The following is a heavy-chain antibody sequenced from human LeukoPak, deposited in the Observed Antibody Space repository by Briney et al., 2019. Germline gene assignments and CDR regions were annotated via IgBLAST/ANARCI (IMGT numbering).Heavy chain of an antibody. D-gene: IGHD3-10*01. J-gene: IGHJ5*02. CDR3: ARVGRPVGYYYGSGSYYTWFDP. Sequence: SVKVSCTASGGTFSSYAISWVRQAPGQGLEWMGGIIPIFGTANYAQKFQGRVTITADESTSTAYMELSSLRSEDTAVYYCARVGRPVGYYYGSGSYYTWFDPWGQGTLVTVSS. CDR1: GGTFSSYA. V-gene: IGHV1-69*13. CDR2: IIPIFGTA.